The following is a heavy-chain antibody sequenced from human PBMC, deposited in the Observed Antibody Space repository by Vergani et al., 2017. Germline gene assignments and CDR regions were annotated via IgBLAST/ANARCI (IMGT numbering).Heavy chain of an antibody. CDR3: ATSGTSQTDDYYYYMDV. D-gene: IGHD1-26*01. CDR2: ISAYNGNT. J-gene: IGHJ6*03. Sequence: QVQLVQSGAEVKKPGASVKVSCKASGYTFTSYGISWVRQAPGQGLEWMGWISAYNGNTNYAQKLQGRVTMTTDTSTSTAYMELRSLRSDDTAVYYCATSGTSQTDDYYYYMDVWGKGTTVTVSS. CDR1: GYTFTSYG. V-gene: IGHV1-18*04.